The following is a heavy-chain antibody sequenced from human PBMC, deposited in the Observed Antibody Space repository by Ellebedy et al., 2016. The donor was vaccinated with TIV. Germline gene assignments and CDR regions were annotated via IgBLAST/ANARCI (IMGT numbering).Heavy chain of an antibody. CDR3: AKIKYGDYVEVAGLPSGIYYYYGMDV. CDR1: GFTFSSYA. Sequence: GESLKISXAASGFTFSSYAMHWVRQAPGTGLEWVAVISYDGSNKYYADSVKGRFTISRDNSKNTLYLQMNSLRAEDTAVYYCAKIKYGDYVEVAGLPSGIYYYYGMDVWGQGTTVTVSS. CDR2: ISYDGSNK. V-gene: IGHV3-30*04. J-gene: IGHJ6*02. D-gene: IGHD4-17*01.